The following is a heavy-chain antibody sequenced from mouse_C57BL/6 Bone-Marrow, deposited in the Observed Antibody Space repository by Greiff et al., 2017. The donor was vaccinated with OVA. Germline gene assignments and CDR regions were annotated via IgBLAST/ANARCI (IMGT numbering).Heavy chain of an antibody. V-gene: IGHV5-12*01. D-gene: IGHD2-4*01. CDR3: ARRYDYDGDYYAMDY. CDR1: GFTFSVYY. CDR2: ISNGGGST. Sequence: EVTLMESGGGLVQPGGSLKLSCAASGFTFSVYYMYWVRQTPEKRLEWVAYISNGGGSTYYPDTVKGRFTISRDNAKNTLYLQMSRLKSEDTAMYYCARRYDYDGDYYAMDYWGQGTSVTVSS. J-gene: IGHJ4*01.